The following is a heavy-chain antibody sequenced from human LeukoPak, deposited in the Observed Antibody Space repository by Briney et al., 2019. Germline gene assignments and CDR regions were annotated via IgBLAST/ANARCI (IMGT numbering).Heavy chain of an antibody. CDR3: ARVNGLPYYFDY. V-gene: IGHV4-34*01. CDR2: INHSGST. D-gene: IGHD3-16*01. CDR1: GGSFSGYY. J-gene: IGHJ4*02. Sequence: SETLSLTCAVYGGSFSGYYWSWIRQPPGKGLEWIGEINHSGSTNYNPSLKSRVTISVDTSKNQFSLKLSSVTAADTAVYYCARVNGLPYYFDYWGQGTPVTVSS.